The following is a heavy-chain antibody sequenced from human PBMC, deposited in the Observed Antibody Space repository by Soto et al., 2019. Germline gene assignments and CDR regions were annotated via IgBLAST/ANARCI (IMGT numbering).Heavy chain of an antibody. D-gene: IGHD2-21*02. CDR2: IIPIFGTA. CDR3: ARDRAYCGGDCYWWFDP. J-gene: IGHJ5*02. CDR1: GCTFSSYA. Sequence: SVKVSCKASGCTFSSYAISCVRQAPGQVLEWMGGIIPIFGTANYAQKFQGRVTITADESTSTAYMELSSLRSEDTAVYYCARDRAYCGGDCYWWFDPWGQGTLVTVSS. V-gene: IGHV1-69*13.